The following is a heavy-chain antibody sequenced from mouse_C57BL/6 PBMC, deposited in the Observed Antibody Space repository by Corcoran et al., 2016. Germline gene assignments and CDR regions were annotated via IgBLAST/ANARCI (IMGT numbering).Heavy chain of an antibody. Sequence: QVQLQQSGPELVKPGASVKISCKASGYSFTSYYIHWVKQRPGQGLEWIGWIYPGSGNTKYNEKFKGKATLTADTSSNTAYMQLSSLTSEDSAVYYCARIPSGTDWYFDVWGTGTTVTVSS. D-gene: IGHD4-1*01. J-gene: IGHJ1*03. V-gene: IGHV1-66*01. CDR2: IYPGSGNT. CDR1: GYSFTSYY. CDR3: ARIPSGTDWYFDV.